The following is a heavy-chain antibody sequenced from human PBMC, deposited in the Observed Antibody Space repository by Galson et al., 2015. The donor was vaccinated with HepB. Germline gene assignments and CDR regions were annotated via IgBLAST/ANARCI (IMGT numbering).Heavy chain of an antibody. J-gene: IGHJ3*02. CDR3: ARGGGWELLPNDAFDI. V-gene: IGHV1-18*01. Sequence: SVKVSCKASGYTFTSYGISWVRQAPGQGLEWMGWISAYNGNTNYAQKLQGRVTMTTDTSTSTAYLQWSSLKASDTAMYYCARGGGWELLPNDAFDIWGQG. D-gene: IGHD1-26*01. CDR2: ISAYNGNT. CDR1: GYTFTSYG.